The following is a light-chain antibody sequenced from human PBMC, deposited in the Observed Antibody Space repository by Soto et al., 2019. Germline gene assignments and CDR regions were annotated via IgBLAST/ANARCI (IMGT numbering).Light chain of an antibody. V-gene: IGKV3-15*01. Sequence: EIVLTHAPATLSVSPGEGAPLSCRASQGIGDTLAWYQHKPGQTPRLLIYDTSTRATGVPTRFSGSRSGAEFTLTINSLQSEDFAVYYCQPYNNWPLTFGGGTKVDIK. J-gene: IGKJ4*01. CDR1: QGIGDT. CDR3: QPYNNWPLT. CDR2: DTS.